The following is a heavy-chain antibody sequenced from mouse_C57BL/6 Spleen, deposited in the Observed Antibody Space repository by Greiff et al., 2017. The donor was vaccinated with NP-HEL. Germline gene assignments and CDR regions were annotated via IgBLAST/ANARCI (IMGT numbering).Heavy chain of an antibody. V-gene: IGHV1-26*01. D-gene: IGHD2-4*01. CDR1: GYTFTDYY. Sequence: EVQLQQSGPELVKPGASVKISCKASGYTFTDYYMNWVKQSHGKSLEWIGDINPNNGGTSYNQKFKGKATLTVDKSSSTAYMELRSLTSEDSAVYYCARSCDYDVGDYAMDYWGQGTSVTVSS. CDR2: INPNNGGT. CDR3: ARSCDYDVGDYAMDY. J-gene: IGHJ4*01.